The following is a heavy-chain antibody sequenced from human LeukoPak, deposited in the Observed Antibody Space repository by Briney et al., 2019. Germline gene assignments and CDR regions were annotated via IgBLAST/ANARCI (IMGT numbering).Heavy chain of an antibody. Sequence: SETLSLTCTVSGGSISSSSYYWGWLRQPPGKGLEWIVSIYYSGSTYSYPTLQSRVTISADTSQNHFNLTLSSVTAADTAVYYCATPYPAAASYWGQGTLVTVSS. J-gene: IGHJ4*02. CDR3: ATPYPAAASY. CDR1: GGSISSSSYY. V-gene: IGHV4-39*02. CDR2: IYYSGST. D-gene: IGHD6-13*01.